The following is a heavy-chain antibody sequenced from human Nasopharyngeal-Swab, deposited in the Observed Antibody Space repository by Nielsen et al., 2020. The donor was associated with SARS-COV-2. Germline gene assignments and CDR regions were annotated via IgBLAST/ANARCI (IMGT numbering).Heavy chain of an antibody. CDR3: ARDSGGNSDY. CDR2: ISYDGSNK. V-gene: IGHV3-30-3*01. J-gene: IGHJ4*02. D-gene: IGHD4-23*01. CDR1: GFTFSSYA. Sequence: GESLKISCAASGFTFSSYAMHWVRQAPGKGLEWVAVISYDGSNKYYADSVKGRFTISRDNSKNTLYLQMNSLRAEDTAVYYCARDSGGNSDYWGQGTLVTFSS.